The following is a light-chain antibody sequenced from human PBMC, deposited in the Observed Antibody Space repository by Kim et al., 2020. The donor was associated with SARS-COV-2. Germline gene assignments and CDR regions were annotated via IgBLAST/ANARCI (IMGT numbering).Light chain of an antibody. V-gene: IGKV3-15*01. Sequence: VSPGERAPLSCRASQSVLNNLAWYQQKPGQAPRLLIYGASTRATGIPARFSGSASGTEFTLTISSLQSEDFAVYYCQHYDNRPPWTFGQGTKLEI. CDR1: QSVLNN. CDR3: QHYDNRPPWT. J-gene: IGKJ1*01. CDR2: GAS.